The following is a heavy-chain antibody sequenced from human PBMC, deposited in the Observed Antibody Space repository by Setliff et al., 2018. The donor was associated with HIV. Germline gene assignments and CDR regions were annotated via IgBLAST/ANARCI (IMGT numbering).Heavy chain of an antibody. V-gene: IGHV4-31*03. CDR1: GASITSGYY. CDR2: IYYRGDT. CDR3: ARVRTGDRSFDF. Sequence: SETLSLTCTVSGASITSGYYWSWVRQRPGRGLEWIGHIYYRGDTYYSPSLKSRLAISVDTSKMQFSLAVTSMTAADTAVYYCARVRTGDRSFDFWGQGILVTVSS. D-gene: IGHD1-1*01. J-gene: IGHJ4*02.